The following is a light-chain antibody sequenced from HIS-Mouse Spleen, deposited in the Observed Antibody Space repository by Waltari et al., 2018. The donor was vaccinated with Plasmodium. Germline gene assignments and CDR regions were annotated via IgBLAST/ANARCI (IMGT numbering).Light chain of an antibody. J-gene: IGLJ3*02. CDR3: AAWDESLSGRV. V-gene: IGLV1-47*01. CDR1: SPNIGSNY. Sequence: QSVLTPPPSASGPPGQRVPIPCSGSSPNIGSNYVYWYQQPPGTAPQLLIYRNNQRPSGVPDRFSGSKSGTSASLAISGLRSEDEADYYCAAWDESLSGRVFGGGTKLTVL. CDR2: RNN.